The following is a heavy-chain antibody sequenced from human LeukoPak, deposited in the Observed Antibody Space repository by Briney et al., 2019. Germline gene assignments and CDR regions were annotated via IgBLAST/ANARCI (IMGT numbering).Heavy chain of an antibody. D-gene: IGHD3-3*01. Sequence: SETLSLTCTVPGGSISSSSYYSGWIRQPPGKGLEWIGSIYYSGSTYYNPSLKSRVTISVDTSKNQFSLKLSSVTAADTAVYYCARLNILEGIFDYWGQGTLVTVSS. V-gene: IGHV4-39*01. CDR1: GGSISSSSYY. J-gene: IGHJ4*02. CDR2: IYYSGST. CDR3: ARLNILEGIFDY.